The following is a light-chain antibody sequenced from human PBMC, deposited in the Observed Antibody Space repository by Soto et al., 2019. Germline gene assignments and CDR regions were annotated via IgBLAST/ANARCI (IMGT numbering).Light chain of an antibody. Sequence: DIQMTQSPXXLXASVXXXXXXXCRASQXXXXXLXGYQQKPGKAPKVLIYAASSLQSGVPSRFSRIGSGTDFTLSISSLQPEDFATYYCQQSYSGPLTFGGGTKVEIK. J-gene: IGKJ4*01. CDR3: QQSYSGPLT. V-gene: IGKV1-39*01. CDR1: QXXXXX. CDR2: AAS.